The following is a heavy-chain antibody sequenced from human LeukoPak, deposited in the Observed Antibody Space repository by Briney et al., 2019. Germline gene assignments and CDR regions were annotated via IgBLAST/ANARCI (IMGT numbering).Heavy chain of an antibody. CDR1: GFSFTDYS. CDR2: ISNTSSYI. D-gene: IGHD2-15*01. J-gene: IGHJ6*03. Sequence: GGSLRLSCDASGFSFTDYSINWVRQAPGKGLAWVASISNTSSYIYYADSVKGRFTISRDNAKSSLYLQMDSLKVEDTGVYYCAGGQSLAVPTGKKRYYYYYYVDVWGKGTTVTVS. CDR3: AGGQSLAVPTGKKRYYYYYYVDV. V-gene: IGHV3-21*01.